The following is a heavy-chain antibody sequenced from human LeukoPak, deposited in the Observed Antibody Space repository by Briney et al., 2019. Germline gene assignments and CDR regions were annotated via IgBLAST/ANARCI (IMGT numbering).Heavy chain of an antibody. CDR2: INQSGST. D-gene: IGHD1-26*01. CDR3: ARLVGARGYAY. J-gene: IGHJ4*02. Sequence: SETLSLTCDVYGGSFSGYYWSWIRQPPGKGLEWIGEINQSGSTNYNPSLKSRVTISVDTSKNQFPLKLSSVTAADTAVYYCARLVGARGYAYWGQGTLVTVSS. V-gene: IGHV4-34*01. CDR1: GGSFSGYY.